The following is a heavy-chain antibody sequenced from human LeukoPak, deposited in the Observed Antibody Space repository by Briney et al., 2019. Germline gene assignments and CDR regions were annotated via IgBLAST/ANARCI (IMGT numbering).Heavy chain of an antibody. CDR1: GGSFSGYY. D-gene: IGHD3-22*01. CDR3: ARGPDPSGSDAFDI. Sequence: SETLSLTCAVYGGSFSGYYWTWIRHPPGKGLEWIGEINHSGSTNYNPSLKSRVTISVDTSKNQFSLKLSSVTAAGTAVYYCARGPDPSGSDAFDIWGQGTMVTVSS. J-gene: IGHJ3*02. V-gene: IGHV4-34*01. CDR2: INHSGST.